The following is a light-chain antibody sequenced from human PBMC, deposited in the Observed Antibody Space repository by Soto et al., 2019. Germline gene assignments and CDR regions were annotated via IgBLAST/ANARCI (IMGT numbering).Light chain of an antibody. J-gene: IGLJ2*01. Sequence: QSVLTQPLSASGSPGQSVTISCTGTFSDVGGYKFVSWYQQHPGKVPKLMIYEVNKRPSGVPDRFSGSKSGNTASLTVSGLQAEDEADYYCSSYEGSNNLLFGGGTKLTVL. CDR2: EVN. CDR1: FSDVGGYKF. CDR3: SSYEGSNNLL. V-gene: IGLV2-8*01.